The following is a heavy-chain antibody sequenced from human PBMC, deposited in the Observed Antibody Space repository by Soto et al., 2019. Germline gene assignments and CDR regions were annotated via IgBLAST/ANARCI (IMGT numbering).Heavy chain of an antibody. D-gene: IGHD6-6*01. CDR2: INAGSGNT. Sequence: ASVKVCCKASGYTSTNYGMHWVRQAPGQRLEWMGWINAGSGNTKYSQKFQGRITITRDTSTSTAYMELRSLRSDDTAVYYCARVRIAARPEGFDYWGQGTLVTVSS. CDR3: ARVRIAARPEGFDY. J-gene: IGHJ4*02. V-gene: IGHV1-3*01. CDR1: GYTSTNYG.